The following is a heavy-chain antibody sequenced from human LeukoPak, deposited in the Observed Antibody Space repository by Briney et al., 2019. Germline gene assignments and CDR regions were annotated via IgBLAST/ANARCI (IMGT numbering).Heavy chain of an antibody. Sequence: ASVKVSCKASGYTFTSYDINWVRQATGQGLEWMGWMNPNSGGTNYAQKFQGRVTMTRDTSISTAYMELSRLRSDDTAVYYCAREPSSHFDYWGQGTLVTVSS. D-gene: IGHD6-13*01. CDR1: GYTFTSYD. CDR3: AREPSSHFDY. J-gene: IGHJ4*02. CDR2: MNPNSGGT. V-gene: IGHV1-2*02.